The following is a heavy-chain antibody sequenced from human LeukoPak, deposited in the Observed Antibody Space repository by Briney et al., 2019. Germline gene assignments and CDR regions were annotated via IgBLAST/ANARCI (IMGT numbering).Heavy chain of an antibody. CDR2: MNPNSGNT. CDR3: ARGVAATRIRFDP. D-gene: IGHD2-15*01. Sequence: AASVKVSCKASGYTFTSYYMRWVRQATGQGLEWMGWMNPNSGNTGYAQKFQGRVTMTRNTSISTAYMELSSLRSEDTAVYYCARGVAATRIRFDPWGQGTLVTVSS. V-gene: IGHV1-8*02. J-gene: IGHJ5*02. CDR1: GYTFTSYY.